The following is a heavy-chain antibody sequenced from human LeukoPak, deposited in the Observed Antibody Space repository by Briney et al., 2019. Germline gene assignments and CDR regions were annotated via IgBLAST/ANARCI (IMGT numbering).Heavy chain of an antibody. CDR2: ISAYNGNT. V-gene: IGHV1-18*01. CDR3: ATSEFYDILTGYRY. D-gene: IGHD3-9*01. CDR1: GYTFTSYG. J-gene: IGHJ4*02. Sequence: ASVKVSCKASGYTFTSYGISWVRQAPGQGLEWMGWISAYNGNTNYAQKLQGRVTMTTDTSTSTAYMELRSLRSDDTAVYYCATSEFYDILTGYRYWGQGTLVTVSS.